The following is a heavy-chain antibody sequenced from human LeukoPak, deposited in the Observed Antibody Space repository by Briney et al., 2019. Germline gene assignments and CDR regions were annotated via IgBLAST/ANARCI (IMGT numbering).Heavy chain of an antibody. J-gene: IGHJ4*02. D-gene: IGHD6-13*01. V-gene: IGHV1-3*01. CDR1: GYTFTSYA. CDR2: INAGNGNT. Sequence: ASVKVSCKASGYTFTSYAMHWVRQAPGQRLEWMGWINAGNGNTKYSQKFQGRVTIARDTSASTAYMKLSSLRSEDTAVYYCARYSSSWYGERLYYFDYWGQGTLVTVSS. CDR3: ARYSSSWYGERLYYFDY.